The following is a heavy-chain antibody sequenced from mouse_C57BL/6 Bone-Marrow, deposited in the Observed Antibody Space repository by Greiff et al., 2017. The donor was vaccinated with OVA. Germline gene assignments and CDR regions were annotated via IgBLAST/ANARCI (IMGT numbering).Heavy chain of an antibody. V-gene: IGHV5-6*01. J-gene: IGHJ3*01. CDR1: GFTFSSYG. Sequence: VQLKESGGDLVKPGGSLKLSCAASGFTFSSYGISWVRQTPDKRLEWVATISSGGSYTYYPDSVQGRFTISRDNAKNTLYLQMSSLKSEDTAMYYCARHGRGAWFAYWGQGTLVTVSA. CDR2: ISSGGSYT. CDR3: ARHGRGAWFAY.